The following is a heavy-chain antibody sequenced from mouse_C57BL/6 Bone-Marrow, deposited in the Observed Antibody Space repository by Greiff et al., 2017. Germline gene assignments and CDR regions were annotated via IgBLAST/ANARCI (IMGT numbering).Heavy chain of an antibody. V-gene: IGHV1-64*01. D-gene: IGHD2-3*01. CDR2: IHPNSGST. J-gene: IGHJ3*01. Sequence: QVHVKQPGAELVKPGASVKLSCKASGYTFTSYWMHWVKQRPGQGLEWIGMIHPNSGSTNYNEKFKSKATLTVDKSSSKAYMQLSSLTSEDTAVFYCARWCDDGYDIFAYWGQGTLVTVSA. CDR1: GYTFTSYW. CDR3: ARWCDDGYDIFAY.